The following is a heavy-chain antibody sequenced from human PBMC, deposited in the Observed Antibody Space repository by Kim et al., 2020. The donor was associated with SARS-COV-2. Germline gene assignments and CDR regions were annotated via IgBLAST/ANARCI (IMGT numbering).Heavy chain of an antibody. Sequence: SVKVSCKAADYTLSNYGISWVRQAPGRGLEWMGWISFHNGNTHYAQKLQGRVTMTADTSTSTAYMELRSLRSDDTAVYYCARDQAAPTYYYGSGSYYPPFDFWGQGTLVTVFS. CDR2: ISFHNGNT. V-gene: IGHV1-18*01. D-gene: IGHD3-10*01. CDR3: ARDQAAPTYYYGSGSYYPPFDF. J-gene: IGHJ4*02. CDR1: DYTLSNYG.